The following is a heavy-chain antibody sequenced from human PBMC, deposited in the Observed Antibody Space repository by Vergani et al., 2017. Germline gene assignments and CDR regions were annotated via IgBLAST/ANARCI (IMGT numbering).Heavy chain of an antibody. CDR2: ISYDGSNK. V-gene: IGHV3-30*18. CDR3: AKDLGDYVWGSSNADAFDI. Sequence: VQLLESGGGLVQPGGSLRLSCAASGFTFSSYGMHWVRQAPGKGLEWVAVISYDGSNKYYADSVKGRFTISRDNSKNTLYLQMNSLRAEDTAVYYCAKDLGDYVWGSSNADAFDIWGQGTMVTVSS. CDR1: GFTFSSYG. J-gene: IGHJ3*02. D-gene: IGHD3-16*01.